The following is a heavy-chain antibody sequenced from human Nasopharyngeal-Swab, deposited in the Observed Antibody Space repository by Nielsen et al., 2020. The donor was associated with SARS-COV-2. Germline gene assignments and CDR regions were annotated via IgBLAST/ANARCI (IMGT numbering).Heavy chain of an antibody. V-gene: IGHV1-18*01. CDR1: GYTFTSYG. Sequence: ASVKVSCKASGYTFTSYGISWVRQAPGQGLEWMGWISAYNSNTNYAQKLQGRVTMTTDTSTSTAYMELRSLRSDDTAVYYCASNSGCSSTSCPIDRLVYGMDVWGQGTTVTVSS. CDR2: ISAYNSNT. D-gene: IGHD2-2*01. J-gene: IGHJ6*02. CDR3: ASNSGCSSTSCPIDRLVYGMDV.